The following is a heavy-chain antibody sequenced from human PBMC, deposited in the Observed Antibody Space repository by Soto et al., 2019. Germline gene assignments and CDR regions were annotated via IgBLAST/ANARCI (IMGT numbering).Heavy chain of an antibody. CDR2: IIPIFGTA. CDR3: ASRGARLRTDAFDI. V-gene: IGHV1-69*13. CDR1: GGTFSSYA. Sequence: SVKVSCKASGGTFSSYAISWVRQAPGQGLEWMGGIIPIFGTANYAQKFQGRVTITADESTSTAYMELSSLRSEDTAGYYCASRGARLRTDAFDIWGQGTMVTVSS. J-gene: IGHJ3*02. D-gene: IGHD4-17*01.